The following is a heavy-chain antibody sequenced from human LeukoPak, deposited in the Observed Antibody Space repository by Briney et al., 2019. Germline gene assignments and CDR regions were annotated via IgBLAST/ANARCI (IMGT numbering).Heavy chain of an antibody. CDR1: GLTFNEIW. CDR3: TTPDSRGSGSKWSLNH. V-gene: IGHV3-15*01. J-gene: IGHJ4*02. D-gene: IGHD3-22*01. CDR2: VKSKNDGGTI. Sequence: GGSLRLSXAASGLTFNEIWMTWVRQAPGKGLEWVGRVKSKNDGGTIDYAAAVKDRFIISRDDSKNMLYLQMNSLKTEDTAMYYCTTPDSRGSGSKWSLNHWGQGTPVTVSS.